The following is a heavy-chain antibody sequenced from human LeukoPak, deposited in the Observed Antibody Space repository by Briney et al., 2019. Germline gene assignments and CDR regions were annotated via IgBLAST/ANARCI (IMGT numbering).Heavy chain of an antibody. J-gene: IGHJ5*02. D-gene: IGHD5-24*01. CDR2: IYHSGST. Sequence: SETLSLTCTVSGGSISSGGYYWSWIRQPPGKGLEWIGYIYHSGSTYYNPSLKSRVTISVDTSKNQFSLKLSSVTAADTAVYYCARGHVEMATITLYYNWFDPWGQGTLVTVSS. V-gene: IGHV4-30-2*01. CDR3: ARGHVEMATITLYYNWFDP. CDR1: GGSISSGGYY.